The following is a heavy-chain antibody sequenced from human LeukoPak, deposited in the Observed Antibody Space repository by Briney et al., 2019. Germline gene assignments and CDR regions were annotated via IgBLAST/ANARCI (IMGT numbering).Heavy chain of an antibody. V-gene: IGHV3-7*03. CDR2: IKEDGSEK. D-gene: IGHD4-11*01. CDR1: GLTFSNYW. CDR3: ARDDKAGRYYSTYSVDFFYGMDV. Sequence: PGGSLRLSCAASGLTFSNYWMTWVRQAPGKGLEWVADIKEDGSEKYYVDSVKGRFTISRDNAKNSLFLQMDSLRSEDTAVYYCARDDKAGRYYSTYSVDFFYGMDVWGQGTTVTVSS. J-gene: IGHJ6*02.